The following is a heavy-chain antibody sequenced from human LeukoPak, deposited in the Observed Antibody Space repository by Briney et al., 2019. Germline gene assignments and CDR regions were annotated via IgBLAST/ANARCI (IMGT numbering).Heavy chain of an antibody. CDR3: ARGLYGSGTYTLDY. J-gene: IGHJ4*02. CDR2: IRGSGSGS. CDR1: GITFSSYA. Sequence: GGSLRLSCAASGITFSSYAMSWVRQAPGKGLEWVSTIRGSGSGSYYADSVKGRFTISRDNSKNILYLQMNSLRVEDTAVYYCARGLYGSGTYTLDYWGQGTLVTVSS. D-gene: IGHD3-10*01. V-gene: IGHV3-23*01.